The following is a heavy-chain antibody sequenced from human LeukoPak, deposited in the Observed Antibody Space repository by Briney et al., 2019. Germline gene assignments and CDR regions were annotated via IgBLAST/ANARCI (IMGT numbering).Heavy chain of an antibody. J-gene: IGHJ4*02. V-gene: IGHV3-23*01. CDR2: ISGNGGST. CDR1: GFTFSSYA. CDR3: ARARGYFDY. Sequence: GGSLRLSCAPSGFTFSSYAMSWVRQPPGKGLEWVSAISGNGGSTYYADSVKGRFTISRDNSKNTLYLQMDSLRAEDTAVYYCARARGYFDYWGQGILVTVPS.